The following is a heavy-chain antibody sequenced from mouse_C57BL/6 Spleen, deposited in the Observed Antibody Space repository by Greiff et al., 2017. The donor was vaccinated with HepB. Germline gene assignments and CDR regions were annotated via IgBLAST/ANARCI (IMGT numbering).Heavy chain of an antibody. CDR1: GFTFSSYT. V-gene: IGHV5-9*01. CDR2: LSGGGGNT. CDR3: ASPLITTVVARTYFDV. Sequence: EVNVVDSGGGLVKPGGSLKLSCAASGFTFSSYTMSWVRQTPEKRLEWVATLSGGGGNTYYPDSVKGRFTISRDNAKNTLYLQMSSLRSEDTALYYCASPLITTVVARTYFDVWGTGTTVTVSS. J-gene: IGHJ1*03. D-gene: IGHD1-1*01.